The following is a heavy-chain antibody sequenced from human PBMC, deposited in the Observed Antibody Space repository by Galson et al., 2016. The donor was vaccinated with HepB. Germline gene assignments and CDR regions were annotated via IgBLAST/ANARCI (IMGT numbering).Heavy chain of an antibody. J-gene: IGHJ4*02. V-gene: IGHV4-4*02. Sequence: SETLSLTCAVSGDSISSDKCWSWVRQSPGKGLEWIGEICPGDFTNYNPSLKSRVTISVDKSKNQVSLRLRSVSAADTAMYYCEAAGGREGITPVWGQGTLVTVSA. D-gene: IGHD6-13*01. CDR2: ICPGDFT. CDR3: EAAGGREGITPV. CDR1: GDSISSDKC.